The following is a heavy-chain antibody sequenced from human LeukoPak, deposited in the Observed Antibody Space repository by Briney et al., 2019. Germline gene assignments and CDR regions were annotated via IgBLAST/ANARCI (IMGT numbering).Heavy chain of an antibody. CDR3: AXGXXAXXXXYYMDV. CDR1: GGSVSSGSYY. CDR2: IYISGTT. J-gene: IGHJ6*03. V-gene: IGHV4-61*02. Sequence: SETLSLTCTVSGGSVSSGSYYWTWIRQTAGKELEWIGRIYISGTTNYNPSLKSRVTISLDTSKNQFSLKLSSVTAADTAVYXXAXGXXAXXXXYYMDVXGTGTTVTVSS.